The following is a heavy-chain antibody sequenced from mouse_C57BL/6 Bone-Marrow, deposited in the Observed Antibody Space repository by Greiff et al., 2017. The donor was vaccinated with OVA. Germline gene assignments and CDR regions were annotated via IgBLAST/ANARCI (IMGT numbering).Heavy chain of an antibody. Sequence: VQLQQSGPELVKPGASVKISCKASGYTFTDYYMNWVKQSHGKSLEWIGDINPNNGGTSYNQKFKGKATLTVDKSSSTAYMELRSLTSEDSAVYYCARLGEKRLDLDYWGQGTTLTVSS. J-gene: IGHJ2*01. CDR2: INPNNGGT. D-gene: IGHD2-2*01. V-gene: IGHV1-26*01. CDR3: ARLGEKRLDLDY. CDR1: GYTFTDYY.